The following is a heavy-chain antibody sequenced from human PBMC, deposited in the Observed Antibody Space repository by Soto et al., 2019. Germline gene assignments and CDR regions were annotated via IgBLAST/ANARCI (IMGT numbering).Heavy chain of an antibody. CDR3: ARLVNNAHPFYYYNGMDV. J-gene: IGHJ6*02. CDR2: TSVYNGNT. D-gene: IGHD1-20*01. Sequence: QVQLVQSGAEVRKPGASVKVSCTASGYTFSSYGISWVRQAPRQGLEWMGWTSVYNGNTNYAEKLQGRVTMTTDTSTSTAYMELRGLRSDDTAVYYCARLVNNAHPFYYYNGMDVWGQGTTVTVSS. V-gene: IGHV1-18*01. CDR1: GYTFSSYG.